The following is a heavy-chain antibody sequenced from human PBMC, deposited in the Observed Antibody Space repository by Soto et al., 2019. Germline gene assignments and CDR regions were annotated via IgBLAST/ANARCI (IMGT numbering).Heavy chain of an antibody. V-gene: IGHV1-18*04. CDR3: ARRDCSGGSCYGWFDP. D-gene: IGHD2-15*01. CDR2: ISAYNGNT. J-gene: IGHJ5*02. CDR1: GYTFTSYG. Sequence: ASVKVSCKASGYTFTSYGISWVRQAPGQGLEWMGWISAYNGNTNYAQKLQGRVTMTTDTSTSTAYMELRSLRSDDTAVYYCARRDCSGGSCYGWFDPWGQGTPVTVSS.